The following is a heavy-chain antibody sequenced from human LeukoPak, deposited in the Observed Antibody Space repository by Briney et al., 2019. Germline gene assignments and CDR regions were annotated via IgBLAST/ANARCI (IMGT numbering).Heavy chain of an antibody. V-gene: IGHV4-39*01. CDR1: GDSVSSSAYH. J-gene: IGHJ4*02. D-gene: IGHD6-6*01. CDR2: IYYSGRT. CDR3: ARQQSYSTSSFDY. Sequence: PSQTLSLTCAVSGDSVSSSAYHWGWVRQTPGKGLEWIGSIYYSGRTYYSPSLTSRVSLSVDTSKNQFSLWLTSVTAADTAVYYCARQQSYSTSSFDYWGQGALVTVSS.